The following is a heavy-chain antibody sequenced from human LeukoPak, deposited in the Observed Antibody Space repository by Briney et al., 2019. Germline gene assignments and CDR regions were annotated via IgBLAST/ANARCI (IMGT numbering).Heavy chain of an antibody. CDR3: ARERITMVREGNFDY. CDR2: INSDGSST. CDR1: GFTFSSYW. D-gene: IGHD3-10*01. J-gene: IGHJ4*02. Sequence: PGGSLRLSCAASGFTFSSYWMHWVRQAPGKGLVWVSRINSDGSSTSYADSVKGRFNISRDNAKNTLYLQMNSLRAEDTAVYYCARERITMVREGNFDYWGQGTLVTVSS. V-gene: IGHV3-74*01.